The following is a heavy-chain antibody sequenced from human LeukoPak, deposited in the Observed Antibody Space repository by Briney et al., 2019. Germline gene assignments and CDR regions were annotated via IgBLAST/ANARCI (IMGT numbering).Heavy chain of an antibody. J-gene: IGHJ4*02. V-gene: IGHV4-59*01. Sequence: PSETLSLTCTVSGGSISSYYWSWIRQPPGKGLEWIGYIYYSGSTNYNPSLKSRVTISVDTSKNQFSLKLSSVTAADTAMYYCARVPYGDYVDYWGQGTLVTVSS. CDR2: IYYSGST. D-gene: IGHD4-17*01. CDR3: ARVPYGDYVDY. CDR1: GGSISSYY.